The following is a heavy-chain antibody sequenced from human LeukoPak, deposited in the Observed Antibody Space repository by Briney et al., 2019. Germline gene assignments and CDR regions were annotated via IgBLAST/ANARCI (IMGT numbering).Heavy chain of an antibody. J-gene: IGHJ3*02. CDR2: NIPILGIA. Sequence: ASVKVSCKASGGTFSSYAISWVRQAPGQGLEWMGRNIPILGIANYAQKFQGRVTITADKSTSTAYMELSSLRSEDTAVYYCARDAMVRGVPIWGQGTMVTVSS. CDR1: GGTFSSYA. V-gene: IGHV1-69*04. D-gene: IGHD3-10*01. CDR3: ARDAMVRGVPI.